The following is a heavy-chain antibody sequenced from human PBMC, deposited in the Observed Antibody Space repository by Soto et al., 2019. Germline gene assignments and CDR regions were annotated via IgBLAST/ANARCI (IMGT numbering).Heavy chain of an antibody. CDR3: AAGAGYYYYYMDV. CDR2: IVVGSGNT. V-gene: IGHV1-58*02. CDR1: GFTFTSSA. Sequence: ASVKVSCKASGFTFTSSAMQWVRHARGQRLEWIGWIVVGSGNTNYAQKFQERVTITRDMSTSTAYMELSSLRSEDTAVYYCAAGAGYYYYYMDVWGKGTTVTVSS. J-gene: IGHJ6*03. D-gene: IGHD6-13*01.